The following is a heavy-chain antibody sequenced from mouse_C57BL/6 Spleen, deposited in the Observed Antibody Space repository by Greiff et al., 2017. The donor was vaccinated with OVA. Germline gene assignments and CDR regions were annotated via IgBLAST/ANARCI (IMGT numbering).Heavy chain of an antibody. CDR3: ARDWYYGSSYGFAY. CDR1: GFTFSDYG. J-gene: IGHJ3*01. D-gene: IGHD1-1*01. CDR2: ISSGSSTI. Sequence: EVQVVESGGGLVKPGGSLKLSCAASGFTFSDYGMHWVRQAPEKGLEWVAYISSGSSTIYYADTVKGRFTISRDNAKNTLFLQMTSLRSEDTAMYYCARDWYYGSSYGFAYWGQGTLVTVSA. V-gene: IGHV5-17*01.